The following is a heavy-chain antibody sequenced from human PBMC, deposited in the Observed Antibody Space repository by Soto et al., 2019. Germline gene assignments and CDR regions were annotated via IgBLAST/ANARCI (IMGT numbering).Heavy chain of an antibody. J-gene: IGHJ5*02. CDR2: IYYSGST. Sequence: QVQLQESGPGLVKPSQTLSLTCTVSGGSISSGDYYWSWIRQPPGKGLEWIGYIYYSGSTYYNPSLQXXVXLSVDTSKNQFSLKLSSVTAADTAVYYCARQHGYSGLSRFDPWGQGTLVTVSS. D-gene: IGHD5-12*01. CDR1: GGSISSGDYY. CDR3: ARQHGYSGLSRFDP. V-gene: IGHV4-30-4*01.